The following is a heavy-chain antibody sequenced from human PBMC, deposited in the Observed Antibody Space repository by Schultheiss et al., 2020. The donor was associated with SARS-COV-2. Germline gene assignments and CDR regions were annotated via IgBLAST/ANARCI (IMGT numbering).Heavy chain of an antibody. CDR1: GFTFSSYA. CDR3: ARDRQWLVQGNYFDY. Sequence: GGSLRLSCAASGFTFSSYAMHWVRQAPGKGLEWVAVISYDGSNKYYADSVKGRFTISRDNSKNTLYLQMNSLRAEDTAVYYCARDRQWLVQGNYFDYWGQGTLVTVSS. D-gene: IGHD6-19*01. CDR2: ISYDGSNK. V-gene: IGHV3-30*01. J-gene: IGHJ4*02.